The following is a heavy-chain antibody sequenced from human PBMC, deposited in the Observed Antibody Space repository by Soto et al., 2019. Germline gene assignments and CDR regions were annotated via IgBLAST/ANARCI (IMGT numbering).Heavy chain of an antibody. Sequence: QVQLVQSGAEVKKPGASVKVSCKTSGYTFAAYYIHWIRQAPGQGLEWMGWINPTSGGTVYAQNFQDRVTMTRDTSISTAYMELRRXXXXXXXXXYCARDPDYGDYWG. CDR1: GYTFAAYY. CDR2: INPTSGGT. J-gene: IGHJ4*03. D-gene: IGHD4-17*01. V-gene: IGHV1-2*02. CDR3: ARDPDYGDY.